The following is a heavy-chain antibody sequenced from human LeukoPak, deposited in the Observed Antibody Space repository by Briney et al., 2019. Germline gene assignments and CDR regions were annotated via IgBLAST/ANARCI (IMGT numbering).Heavy chain of an antibody. Sequence: SETLSLTCTVSGASISSGYYYWNWIRQPAGKGLEWIGRIYTSGSTNYNPSLKSRVTISVDTSKNQFSLKLSSVTAADTAVYYCARDFMHWGQGILVTVSS. V-gene: IGHV4-61*02. CDR3: ARDFMH. CDR1: GASISSGYYY. D-gene: IGHD3-16*01. J-gene: IGHJ4*02. CDR2: IYTSGST.